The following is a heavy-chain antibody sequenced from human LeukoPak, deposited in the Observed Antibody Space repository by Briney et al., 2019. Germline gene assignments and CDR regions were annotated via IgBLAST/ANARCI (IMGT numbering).Heavy chain of an antibody. Sequence: GGSLRLSCAASGFTFSSYWMNWARQAPGKGLEWVASINHNGNVNYYVDSVKGRFTVSRDDAKNSLYLQMSNLRAEDTAVYFCARGGGLDVWGQGATVTVSS. CDR2: INHNGNVN. CDR3: ARGGGLDV. CDR1: GFTFSSYW. V-gene: IGHV3-7*03. J-gene: IGHJ6*02. D-gene: IGHD3-16*01.